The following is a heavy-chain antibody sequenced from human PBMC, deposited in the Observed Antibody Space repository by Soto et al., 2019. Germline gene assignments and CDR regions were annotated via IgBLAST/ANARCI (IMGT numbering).Heavy chain of an antibody. Sequence: QVQLVQSGAEVQKPGSSVKVSCKASGGTFSSYAISWVRQAPGQGLEWMGGIIPIFGTANYAQKFQGRVTITADESTSTAYMELSSLRSEDTAVYYCARDFPGRGGDYYFDYWGQGTLVTVSS. V-gene: IGHV1-69*01. CDR3: ARDFPGRGGDYYFDY. J-gene: IGHJ4*02. CDR2: IIPIFGTA. D-gene: IGHD4-17*01. CDR1: GGTFSSYA.